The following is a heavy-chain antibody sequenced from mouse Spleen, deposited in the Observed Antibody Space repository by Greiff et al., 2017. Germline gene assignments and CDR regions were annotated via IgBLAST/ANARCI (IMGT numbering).Heavy chain of an antibody. Sequence: QVQLQQPGAELVRPGSSVKLSCKASGYTFTSYWMDWVKQRPGQGLEWIGNIYPSDSETHYNQKFKDKATLTVDKSSSTAYMQLSSLTSEDSAVYYCARPSTRDAMDYWGQGTSVTVSS. CDR3: ARPSTRDAMDY. V-gene: IGHV1-61*01. CDR1: GYTFTSYW. J-gene: IGHJ4*01. D-gene: IGHD1-1*01. CDR2: IYPSDSET.